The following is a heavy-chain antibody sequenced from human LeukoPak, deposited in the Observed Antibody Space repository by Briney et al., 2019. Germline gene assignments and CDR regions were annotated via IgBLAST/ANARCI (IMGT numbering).Heavy chain of an antibody. CDR2: ISYDGSNK. D-gene: IGHD3-16*01. CDR1: GFTFSSYA. V-gene: IGHV3-30-3*01. J-gene: IGHJ3*02. CDR3: ARVHGGGPSPLGAFDI. Sequence: PGGSLRLSCAASGFTFSSYAMHWVRQAPGKGLEWVAVISYDGSNKYYADSVKGRFTISRDNSKNTLYLQMNSLRAEDTAVYYCARVHGGGPSPLGAFDIWGQGTMVTVSS.